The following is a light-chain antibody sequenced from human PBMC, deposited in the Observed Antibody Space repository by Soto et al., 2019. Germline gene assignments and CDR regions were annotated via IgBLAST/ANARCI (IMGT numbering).Light chain of an antibody. J-gene: IGLJ2*01. Sequence: SYELTQPPSVSVSPGQTATITCSGDNLGNKYTSWYQQKPGQSPVLVIYQDTKRPSGIPERFSGSNSGSPATLTISGTQATDEADYYCQAWYMNTAIFGGGTKLTVL. CDR2: QDT. V-gene: IGLV3-1*01. CDR3: QAWYMNTAI. CDR1: NLGNKY.